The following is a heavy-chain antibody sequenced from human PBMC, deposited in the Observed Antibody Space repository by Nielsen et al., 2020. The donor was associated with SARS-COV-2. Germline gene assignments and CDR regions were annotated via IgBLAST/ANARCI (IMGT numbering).Heavy chain of an antibody. V-gene: IGHV1-69*13. CDR1: GYTFTGYY. D-gene: IGHD6-19*01. Sequence: SVKVSCKASGYTFTGYYMHWVRQAPGQGLEWMGGIIPIFGTANYAQKFQGRVTITADESTSTAYMELSSLRSEDTAVYYCARGAQQWLADSWGQGTLVTVSS. CDR2: IIPIFGTA. CDR3: ARGAQQWLADS. J-gene: IGHJ5*02.